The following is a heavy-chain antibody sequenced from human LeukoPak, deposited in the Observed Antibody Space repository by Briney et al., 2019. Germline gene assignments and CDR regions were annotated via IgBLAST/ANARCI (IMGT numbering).Heavy chain of an antibody. D-gene: IGHD1-1*01. CDR3: ARQDGNSKYYFDY. CDR1: GSRFTYYW. J-gene: IGHJ4*02. Sequence: GESLKISCKGSGSRFTYYWIGGVRQMPGKGLEWMGIIYPGDSDTRYRPSFQGQVTISVDKSISTAYLQWSSLKASDTAMYYCARQDGNSKYYFDYWGQGTLVTVSS. CDR2: IYPGDSDT. V-gene: IGHV5-51*01.